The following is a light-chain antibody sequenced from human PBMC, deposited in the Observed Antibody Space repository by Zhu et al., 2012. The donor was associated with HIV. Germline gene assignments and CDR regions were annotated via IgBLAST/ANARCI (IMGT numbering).Light chain of an antibody. Sequence: DTQLTQSPSILSASVGDRVTITCRASQGMSSYLAWYQQKPGEAPKLLIYAASTLQSGVPSRFSGSGSETEFTLTISSLQPEDFATYYCQQLNIYPLTFGGGTKVDIK. CDR1: QGMSSY. V-gene: IGKV1-9*01. J-gene: IGKJ4*01. CDR2: AAS. CDR3: QQLNIYPLT.